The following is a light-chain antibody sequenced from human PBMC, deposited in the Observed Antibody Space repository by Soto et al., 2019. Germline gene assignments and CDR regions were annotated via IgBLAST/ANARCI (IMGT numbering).Light chain of an antibody. Sequence: EIVLTQSPGTLSLSPGERATLSCRASQSVSGSYVAWYQQKPGQAPRLLIYGASGSATGIPDRFSGSGSGTDVTLTISRLEPEDLAVYYCQQYGSSPVTFGRGTKVDI. CDR2: GAS. CDR1: QSVSGSY. J-gene: IGKJ4*01. CDR3: QQYGSSPVT. V-gene: IGKV3-20*01.